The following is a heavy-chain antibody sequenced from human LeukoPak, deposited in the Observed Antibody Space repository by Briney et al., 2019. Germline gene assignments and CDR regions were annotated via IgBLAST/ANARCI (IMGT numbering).Heavy chain of an antibody. D-gene: IGHD3-22*01. CDR3: AKTSGYYDY. CDR2: ISGGGDTT. CDR1: GFTFSNNG. V-gene: IGHV3-23*01. Sequence: GGSLRLSCAASGFTFSNNGMSWVRQSPGRGLEWVSGISGGGDTTYYAESVKGRFTISRDNSKNTLFLQMNSLTAEDTAVYYCAKTSGYYDYWGQGTLVAVSS. J-gene: IGHJ4*02.